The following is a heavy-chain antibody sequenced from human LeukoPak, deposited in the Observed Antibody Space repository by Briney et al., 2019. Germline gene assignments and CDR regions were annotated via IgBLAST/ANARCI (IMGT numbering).Heavy chain of an antibody. CDR1: GGSISSSSYY. CDR3: ASVKIKVLRYFDWLRNGAFDI. V-gene: IGHV4-39*01. J-gene: IGHJ3*02. CDR2: IYYSGST. Sequence: SETLSLTCTVSGGSISSSSYYWGWIRQPPGKGLEWIGSIYYSGSTYYNPSLKSRVTISVDTSKNQFSLKLSSVTAADTAVYYCASVKIKVLRYFDWLRNGAFDIWGQGTMVTVSS. D-gene: IGHD3-9*01.